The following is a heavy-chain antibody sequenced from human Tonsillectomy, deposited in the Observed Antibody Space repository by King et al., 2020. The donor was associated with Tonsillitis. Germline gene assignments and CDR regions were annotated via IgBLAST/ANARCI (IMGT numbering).Heavy chain of an antibody. J-gene: IGHJ4*02. CDR3: ARGEGTTGGFDY. Sequence: VQLQESGPGLVKPSQTLSLICSVSGGSIRTGDFYWSWIRQPPGKGLEWSGYIYYSGTTYAHPSLQGRVSMSVDASKNQFSLKLRSVTAADTAVYYCARGEGTTGGFDYWGQGTLVTVSS. CDR1: GGSIRTGDFY. CDR2: IYYSGTT. D-gene: IGHD1-7*01. V-gene: IGHV4-30-4*01.